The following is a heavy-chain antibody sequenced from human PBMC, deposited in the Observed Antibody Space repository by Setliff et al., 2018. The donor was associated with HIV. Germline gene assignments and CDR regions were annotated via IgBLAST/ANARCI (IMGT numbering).Heavy chain of an antibody. J-gene: IGHJ4*02. CDR2: ISYTGNA. CDR1: GGSFSSNSYY. D-gene: IGHD2-21*02. CDR3: AREGDGIDF. V-gene: IGHV4-39*02. Sequence: SETLSLTCTVSGGSFSSNSYYWGWIRQPPGKGLEWIGSISYTGNAYNTPSLKSRVTISVDASKNQISLKLTSVTAADTAVYYCAREGDGIDFWGQGTLVTVSS.